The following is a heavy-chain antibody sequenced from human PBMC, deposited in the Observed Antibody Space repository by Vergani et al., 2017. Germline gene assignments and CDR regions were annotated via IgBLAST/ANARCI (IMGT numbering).Heavy chain of an antibody. CDR3: ARDEHDYYYYYMDV. CDR2: ISGSGGST. Sequence: EVQLVESGGGLVKPGGSLRLSCAASGFTFSSYSMNWVRQAPGKGLEWVSAISGSGGSTYYADSVKGRFTISRDNSKNSLYLQMNSLRAEDTAVYYCARDEHDYYYYYMDVWGKGP. D-gene: IGHD2-21*01. CDR1: GFTFSSYS. J-gene: IGHJ6*03. V-gene: IGHV3-21*01.